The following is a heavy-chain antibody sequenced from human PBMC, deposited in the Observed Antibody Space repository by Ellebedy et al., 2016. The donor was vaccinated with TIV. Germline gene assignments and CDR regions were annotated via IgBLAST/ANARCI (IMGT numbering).Heavy chain of an antibody. CDR1: GFAFSSYS. V-gene: IGHV3-48*04. Sequence: PGGSLRLSCAASGFAFSSYSINWIRQAPGKGLEWITYISMHKSRTYYADSVRGRFTISRDDATQSLYLQMNSLRVEDTAVYYCVRDTAYAFDIWGQGTMVTVSS. CDR3: VRDTAYAFDI. J-gene: IGHJ3*02. CDR2: ISMHKSRT.